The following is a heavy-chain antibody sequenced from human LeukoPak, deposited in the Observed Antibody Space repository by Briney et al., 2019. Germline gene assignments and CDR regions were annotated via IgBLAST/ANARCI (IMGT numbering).Heavy chain of an antibody. J-gene: IGHJ6*02. CDR3: ARDQKRSSWSPPYYYYGMDV. CDR2: INPSGGST. Sequence: ASVKVSCKASGYTFTSYYIHWVRQAPGQGLEWMGIINPSGGSTSYAQKFQGRVTMTRDTSTSTVYMELSSLRSEDTAVYYCARDQKRSSWSPPYYYYGMDVWGQGTTVTVSS. D-gene: IGHD6-13*01. V-gene: IGHV1-46*01. CDR1: GYTFTSYY.